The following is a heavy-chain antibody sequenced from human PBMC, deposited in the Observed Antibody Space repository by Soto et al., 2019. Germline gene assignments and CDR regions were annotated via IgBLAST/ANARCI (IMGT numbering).Heavy chain of an antibody. D-gene: IGHD2-8*01. CDR3: ARVLRGGVGDY. CDR2: INPNSGGT. CDR1: GYTFTGYY. J-gene: IGHJ4*02. V-gene: IGHV1-2*02. Sequence: QVQLVQSGAEVKKPGASVKVSCKASGYTFTGYYMHWVRQAAGQGLEWMGWINPNSGGTNYVQKFQGRVTMTRDTSISTAYMELSRLRSDDTAVYYCARVLRGGVGDYWGQGTLVTVSS.